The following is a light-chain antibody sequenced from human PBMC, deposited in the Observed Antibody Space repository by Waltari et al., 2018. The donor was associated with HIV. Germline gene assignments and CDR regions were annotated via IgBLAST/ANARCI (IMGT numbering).Light chain of an antibody. CDR3: QHFSTNSAT. CDR2: KTS. Sequence: DIQMTQSPSTLYASVGARVIITCRASQSISVSLAWYQQKPGKAPNLLIYKTSALQTGVPSRFSGSGSGTEFTLTISSLQPDDFATYYCQHFSTNSATFGQGTKVEIK. J-gene: IGKJ1*01. V-gene: IGKV1-5*03. CDR1: QSISVS.